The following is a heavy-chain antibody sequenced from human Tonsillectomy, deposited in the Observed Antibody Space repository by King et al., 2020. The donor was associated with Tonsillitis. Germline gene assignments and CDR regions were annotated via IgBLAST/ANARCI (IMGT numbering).Heavy chain of an antibody. V-gene: IGHV4-30-4*07. CDR3: AGKGLSGGFYWYFDL. D-gene: IGHD1-1*01. J-gene: IGHJ2*01. Sequence: VQLQESGPGLVKHSQTLSLTCDVSGGSISSGGYSWSWIRQPPGKGLEWIGYIYYSRSTYYNPSIKSRVTISVDTSKNQFSLKLSSVTAADTAVYYCAGKGLSGGFYWYFDLWGRGTLVTVSS. CDR1: GGSISSGGYS. CDR2: IYYSRST.